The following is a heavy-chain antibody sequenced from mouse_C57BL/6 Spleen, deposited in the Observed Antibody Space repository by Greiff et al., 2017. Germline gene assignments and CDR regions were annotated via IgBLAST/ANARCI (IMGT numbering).Heavy chain of an antibody. J-gene: IGHJ2*01. Sequence: EVQLQQSGPVLVKPGASVKMSCKASGYTFTDYYMNWVKQSHGKSLEWIGVINPYNGGTSYNQKFKGKATLTVDKSSSTAYMELNSLTSEDSAVYYCEREGGSNYLDYWGQGTTLTVSS. CDR2: INPYNGGT. CDR3: EREGGSNYLDY. D-gene: IGHD5-1*01. CDR1: GYTFTDYY. V-gene: IGHV1-19*01.